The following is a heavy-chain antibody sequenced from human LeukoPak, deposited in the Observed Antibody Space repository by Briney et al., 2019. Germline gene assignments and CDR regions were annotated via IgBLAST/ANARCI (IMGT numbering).Heavy chain of an antibody. Sequence: GGSLRLSCAASGFTFSTYWMTWVRQAPGKGLEWVANIKQDGSEKYYVDSVKGRFTISRDNAENSLYLQMNSLKTEDTAVYYCARLFRYSGTYYLDYWGQGTLVTVSS. D-gene: IGHD1-26*01. CDR1: GFTFSTYW. CDR3: ARLFRYSGTYYLDY. J-gene: IGHJ4*02. CDR2: IKQDGSEK. V-gene: IGHV3-7*05.